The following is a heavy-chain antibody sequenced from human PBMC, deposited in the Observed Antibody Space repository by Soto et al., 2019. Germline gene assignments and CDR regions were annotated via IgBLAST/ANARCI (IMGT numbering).Heavy chain of an antibody. V-gene: IGHV3-23*01. CDR2: ISGSGGST. CDR3: EKKKISPSCATGSAP. J-gene: IGHJ5*02. D-gene: IGHD2-2*01. CDR1: GFTFSSYG. Sequence: GGSLRLSCAASGFTFSSYGMHWVRQAPGKGLEWVSAISGSGGSTYYADSVKGRFTISRDNSKNTLYLQMNSLRAEDTAVYYYEKKKISPSCATGSAPWGQEPLVPVPS.